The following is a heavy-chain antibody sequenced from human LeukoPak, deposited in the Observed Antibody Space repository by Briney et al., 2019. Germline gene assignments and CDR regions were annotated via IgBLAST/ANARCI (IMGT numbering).Heavy chain of an antibody. CDR2: IIPIFGTA. Sequence: SVKVSCKASGGTFSSYAISWVRQAPGQGLEWMGGIIPIFGTANYAHKFQGRVTITADESTSTAYMELSSLRSEDTAVYYCARAPGGATPYYYYYYGMDVWGQGTTVTVSS. V-gene: IGHV1-69*01. J-gene: IGHJ6*02. D-gene: IGHD1-26*01. CDR1: GGTFSSYA. CDR3: ARAPGGATPYYYYYYGMDV.